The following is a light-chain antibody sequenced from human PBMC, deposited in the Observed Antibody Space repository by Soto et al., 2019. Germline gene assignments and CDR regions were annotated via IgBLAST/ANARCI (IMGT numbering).Light chain of an antibody. CDR3: HQYDSSPLT. CDR1: QSVSRSY. J-gene: IGKJ1*01. Sequence: EIVLTQSPGTLSLSPGERATLSCRASQSVSRSYLAWYQQKPVQAPRLLIYGASIRATGIPDRFSGSGSGTDFTLTISRLEPEDFAVYYCHQYDSSPLTFGQGTKVEIK. V-gene: IGKV3-20*01. CDR2: GAS.